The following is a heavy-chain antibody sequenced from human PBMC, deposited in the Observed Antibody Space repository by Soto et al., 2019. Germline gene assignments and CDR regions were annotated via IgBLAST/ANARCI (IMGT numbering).Heavy chain of an antibody. CDR2: ISYDXXXXR. CDR3: AKAMRLELRVPRLFDY. Sequence: GGSLRLSCAASGFTFSXXGMHWIRQAPGKGLEWWAVISYDXXXXRDYPNSVKGGFNVSRDNSKNTLYMKMNSLRAEDTAVYYCAKAMRLELRVPRLFDYLGQGSLVTVSS. D-gene: IGHD1-7*01. J-gene: IGHJ4*02. CDR1: GFTFSXXG. V-gene: IGHV3-30*18.